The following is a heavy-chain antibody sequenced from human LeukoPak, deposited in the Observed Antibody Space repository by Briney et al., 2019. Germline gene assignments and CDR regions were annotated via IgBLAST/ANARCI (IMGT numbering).Heavy chain of an antibody. Sequence: PGGSPRLSCAASGFTFSNYDMHWVRQVTGKGLEWVSGIGSGGDTNYLDSVKGRFTISRENAKNSLYLQMNSLRARDTAVYYCARGVPGGLDYWGQGTPVTVSS. D-gene: IGHD3-10*01. V-gene: IGHV3-13*04. CDR1: GFTFSNYD. CDR3: ARGVPGGLDY. J-gene: IGHJ4*02. CDR2: IGSGGDT.